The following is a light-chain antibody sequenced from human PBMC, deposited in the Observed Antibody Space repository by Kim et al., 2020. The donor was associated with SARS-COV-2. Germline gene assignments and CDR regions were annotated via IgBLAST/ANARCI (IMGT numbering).Light chain of an antibody. J-gene: IGKJ5*01. CDR1: QDISSY. CDR2: AAS. Sequence: SASTRDRVTITCRAGQDISSYLAWYQHKPGKAPKVLIYAASTLQSGVPSRFSGSGSGTDFTLTISCLKSEDFATYYGQQYYSDPTFGQGTRLEIK. CDR3: QQYYSDPT. V-gene: IGKV1-8*01.